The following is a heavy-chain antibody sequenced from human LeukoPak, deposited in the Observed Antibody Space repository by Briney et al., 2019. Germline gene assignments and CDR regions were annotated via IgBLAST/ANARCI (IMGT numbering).Heavy chain of an antibody. J-gene: IGHJ4*02. CDR2: IYSGGSK. Sequence: GGSLRLSCAVSGFTISRNYMSWVRQAPGKGLEWVSVIYSGGSKYYADSVKGRFTISRDNSKNTLYLQMNSLRAEDTAVYYCAGGFVRAGLFDYWGQGTPVTVSS. CDR1: GFTISRNY. D-gene: IGHD6-13*01. V-gene: IGHV3-53*01. CDR3: AGGFVRAGLFDY.